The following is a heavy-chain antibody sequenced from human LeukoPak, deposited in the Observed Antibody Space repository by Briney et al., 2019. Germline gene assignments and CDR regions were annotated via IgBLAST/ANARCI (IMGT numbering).Heavy chain of an antibody. CDR1: GFTFSSYG. CDR2: IYSDNT. Sequence: GALRLSCAASGFTFSSYGMSWVRQAPGKGLEWVSFIYSDNTHYSDSVKGRFTISRDNSKNTLYLQMNSLRAEDTAVYYCASGGPDQWEVMSGSFDSWGQGTLVTVSS. J-gene: IGHJ4*02. CDR3: ASGGPDQWEVMSGSFDS. D-gene: IGHD1-26*01. V-gene: IGHV3-53*01.